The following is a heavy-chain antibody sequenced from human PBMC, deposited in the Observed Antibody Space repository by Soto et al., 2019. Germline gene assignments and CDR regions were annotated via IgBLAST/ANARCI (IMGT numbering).Heavy chain of an antibody. CDR2: ISYDGSNK. CDR1: GFTFSSYG. D-gene: IGHD1-26*01. Sequence: QVQLVESGGGVVQPGRSLRLSCAAPGFTFSSYGMHWVRQGPGKGLEWMAVISYDGSNKYYVDSVKGRFTISRDNYKNTLFLQMNSLRAEDTAVYYCAKDFSARPGASPLFYYYSGMDVWGQGTTVTVSS. V-gene: IGHV3-30*18. J-gene: IGHJ6*02. CDR3: AKDFSARPGASPLFYYYSGMDV.